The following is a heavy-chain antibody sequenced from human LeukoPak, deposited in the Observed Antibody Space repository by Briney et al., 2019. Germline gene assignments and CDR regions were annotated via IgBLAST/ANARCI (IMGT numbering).Heavy chain of an antibody. V-gene: IGHV2-5*02. Sequence: ESGPTLVKPTQTLTLTCTFSGFSPSTSGVGVGWIRQPPGKALEWLAFIFWDDDKRYSPSLNSRLTITKDTSKNQVVLTMTNVDPVDTATYYCAHGRAGTFNLDYWGQGTLVTVSS. J-gene: IGHJ4*02. CDR3: AHGRAGTFNLDY. D-gene: IGHD6-19*01. CDR1: GFSPSTSGVG. CDR2: IFWDDDK.